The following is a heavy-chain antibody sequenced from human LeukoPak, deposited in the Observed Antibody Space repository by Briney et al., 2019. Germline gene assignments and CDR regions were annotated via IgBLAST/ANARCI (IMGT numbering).Heavy chain of an antibody. CDR1: GFTVSSNY. CDR3: ARDSSGYNDAFDI. J-gene: IGHJ3*02. D-gene: IGHD3-22*01. V-gene: IGHV3-53*01. CDR2: IYSGGST. Sequence: GGSLRLSCAASGFTVSSNYMSWVRQAPGKGLEWVSVIYSGGSTYYADSVKGRFTISRDNSKNTLYLQMNSPRAEDTAVYYCARDSSGYNDAFDIWGQGTMVTVSS.